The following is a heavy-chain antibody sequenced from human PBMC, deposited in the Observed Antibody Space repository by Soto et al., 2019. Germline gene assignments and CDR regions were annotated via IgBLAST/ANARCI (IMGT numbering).Heavy chain of an antibody. V-gene: IGHV3-33*01. CDR1: GFTFSSYG. CDR3: ARRFPAAADRRRNYYGMDV. D-gene: IGHD6-13*01. J-gene: IGHJ6*02. CDR2: IWYDGSNK. Sequence: GESLKISCAASGFTFSSYGMHWVRQAPGKGLEWVAVIWYDGSNKYYADSVKGRFTISRDNSKNTLYLQMNSLRAEDTAVYYCARRFPAAADRRRNYYGMDVWGQGITVTVSS.